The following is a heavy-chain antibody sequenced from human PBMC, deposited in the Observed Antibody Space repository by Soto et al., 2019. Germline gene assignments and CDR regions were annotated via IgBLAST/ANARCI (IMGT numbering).Heavy chain of an antibody. CDR3: ARDRFGPDYYGSGSYSH. J-gene: IGHJ4*02. Sequence: ASVKVSCKASGYTFTGYYMHWVRQAPGQGLEWMGWINPNSGGTNYAQKFQGRVTMTRDTSISTAYMELSRLRSDDTAVYYCARDRFGPDYYGSGSYSHWGQGTLVTVSS. CDR2: INPNSGGT. CDR1: GYTFTGYY. V-gene: IGHV1-2*02. D-gene: IGHD3-10*01.